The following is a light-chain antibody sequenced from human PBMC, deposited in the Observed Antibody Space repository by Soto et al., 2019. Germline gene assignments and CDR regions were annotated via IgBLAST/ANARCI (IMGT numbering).Light chain of an antibody. CDR2: RDN. CDR1: SSNIGRNF. Sequence: QLVLTQPPSASGTPGQRVTISCSGSSSNIGRNFVYWYQQLPGAAPKLLIYRDNQRPSGVPDRLSGSKSGTSASLAISGLRSEDESEYYCATWDASLNGPVFGGGTKVTVL. J-gene: IGLJ2*01. CDR3: ATWDASLNGPV. V-gene: IGLV1-47*01.